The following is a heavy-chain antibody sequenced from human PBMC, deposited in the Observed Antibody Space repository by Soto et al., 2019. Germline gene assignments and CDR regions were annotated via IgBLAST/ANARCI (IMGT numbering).Heavy chain of an antibody. D-gene: IGHD6-19*01. Sequence: PSETLSLTCAVSGGSISSGKWWSWVRQFPGKGLEWIGEIYHSGSTNYNPSLKSRVTISVEKSKNQFSLRLRSVTAADTAMYYCARNIAVAGAADFDYWGQGTLVTISS. CDR1: GGSISSGKW. J-gene: IGHJ4*02. CDR3: ARNIAVAGAADFDY. V-gene: IGHV4-4*02. CDR2: IYHSGST.